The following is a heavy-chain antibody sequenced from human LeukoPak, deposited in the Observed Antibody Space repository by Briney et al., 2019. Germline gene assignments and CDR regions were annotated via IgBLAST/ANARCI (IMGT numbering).Heavy chain of an antibody. V-gene: IGHV3-33*01. CDR3: ARGGLLWFGELLSGVFDY. J-gene: IGHJ4*02. Sequence: GRSLRLSCAASGFTFSSYGMHWVRQAPGKGLEWVAVIWYDGSNKYYADSVKGRFTISRDNAKNSLYLQMNSLRAEDTAVYYCARGGLLWFGELLSGVFDYWGQGTLVTVSS. CDR2: IWYDGSNK. CDR1: GFTFSSYG. D-gene: IGHD3-10*01.